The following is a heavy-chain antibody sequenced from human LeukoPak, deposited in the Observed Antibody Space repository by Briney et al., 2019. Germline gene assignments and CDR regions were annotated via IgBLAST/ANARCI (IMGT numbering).Heavy chain of an antibody. Sequence: SETLSLTCTVSGGSLSGHFWSWFRRPPGKGLENIGYIHSSGSTNFNPSYKSRVTVSLEMSKNQFSLGLSSVTAADTAVYYCARDPGDTDWYNFDFWGQGILVTVPS. J-gene: IGHJ4*02. V-gene: IGHV4-59*11. CDR3: ARDPGDTDWYNFDF. D-gene: IGHD3-9*01. CDR1: GGSLSGHF. CDR2: IHSSGST.